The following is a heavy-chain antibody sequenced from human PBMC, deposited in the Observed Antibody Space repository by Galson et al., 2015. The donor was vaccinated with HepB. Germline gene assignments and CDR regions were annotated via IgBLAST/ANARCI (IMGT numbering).Heavy chain of an antibody. CDR3: ARGFYVDPGFQH. CDR2: MNPNSGNT. Sequence: SVKVSCKASGYTFTSYDINWVRQATGQGLEWMGWMNPNSGNTGYAQKFQGRVTMTRNTSISTAYMELSSLRSEDTAVYYCARGFYVDPGFQHWGQGTLVTVSS. CDR1: GYTFTSYD. D-gene: IGHD3-16*01. V-gene: IGHV1-8*01. J-gene: IGHJ1*01.